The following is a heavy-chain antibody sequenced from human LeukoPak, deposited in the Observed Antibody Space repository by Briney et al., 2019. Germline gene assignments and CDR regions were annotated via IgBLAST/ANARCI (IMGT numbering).Heavy chain of an antibody. CDR3: AKEGIYGGNTHADY. CDR2: ISYDGSNK. D-gene: IGHD4-23*01. V-gene: IGHV3-30*18. J-gene: IGHJ4*02. CDR1: GFTVSSNY. Sequence: PGGSLRLSCAASGFTVSSNYMSGVRQAPGKGLEWVAVISYDGSNKYYADSVKGRFTISRDNPKNTLYLQMNSLRAEDTAVYYCAKEGIYGGNTHADYWGQGTLVTVSS.